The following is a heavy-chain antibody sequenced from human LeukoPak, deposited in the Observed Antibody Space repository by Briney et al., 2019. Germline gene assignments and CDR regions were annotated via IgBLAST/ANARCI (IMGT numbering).Heavy chain of an antibody. CDR2: IKEDGTET. CDR3: AKEGRSLQTY. V-gene: IGHV3-7*03. J-gene: IGHJ4*02. D-gene: IGHD5-24*01. Sequence: PGGSLRLSCAASGFRFSSNWMSWVRLAPGKGLEWVANIKEDGTETYYVDSVKGRFTISRDNAKNSLYLQMNSLRVEDTAVYYCAKEGRSLQTYWGQGTLVTVSP. CDR1: GFRFSSNW.